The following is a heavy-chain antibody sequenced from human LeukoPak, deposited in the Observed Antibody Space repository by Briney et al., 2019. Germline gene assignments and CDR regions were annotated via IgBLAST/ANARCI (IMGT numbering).Heavy chain of an antibody. Sequence: PGGSLRLSCAASGFTFSSYEINWVRQAPGKGLGWVSYISSGGSTVYYADSVKGRFTISRDNGENSLYLYMSSLRVDDTAVYYCARAYRSRSYYGYWGQGTLVIVSS. CDR3: ARAYRSRSYYGY. V-gene: IGHV3-48*03. CDR2: ISSGGSTV. CDR1: GFTFSSYE. J-gene: IGHJ4*02. D-gene: IGHD3-10*01.